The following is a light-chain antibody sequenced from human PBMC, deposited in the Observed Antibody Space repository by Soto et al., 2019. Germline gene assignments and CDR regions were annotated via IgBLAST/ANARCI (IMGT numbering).Light chain of an antibody. J-gene: IGKJ4*01. CDR2: DAS. Sequence: DIQMTQSPSPLSASVGDRVTITCQASQDISNYLNWYQQKPGKAPKLLIYDASNLETGVPSRFSGSGSGTDFSFTISSLKPEDIATYYCQQYDNLPYTFGGGTKVDIK. CDR3: QQYDNLPYT. CDR1: QDISNY. V-gene: IGKV1-33*01.